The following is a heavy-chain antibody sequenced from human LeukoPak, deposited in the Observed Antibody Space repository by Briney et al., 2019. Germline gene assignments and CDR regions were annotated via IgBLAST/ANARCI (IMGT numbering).Heavy chain of an antibody. D-gene: IGHD4-23*01. CDR3: ARHDYGGNIYY. J-gene: IGHJ4*02. V-gene: IGHV4-34*01. Sequence: KPSETLSLTCAVYGGSFSGYYWSWIRQPPGKGLEWIGEINDSGSTNYNPSLKSRVTISVDTSKNQFSLKLSSVTAADTAVYYCARHDYGGNIYYWGQGTLVTVSS. CDR1: GGSFSGYY. CDR2: INDSGST.